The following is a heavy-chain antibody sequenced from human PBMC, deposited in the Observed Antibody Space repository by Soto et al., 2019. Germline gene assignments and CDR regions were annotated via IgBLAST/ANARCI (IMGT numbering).Heavy chain of an antibody. V-gene: IGHV1-18*01. CDR3: ARGSAVAGTYRYYYYYYMDV. CDR2: ISAYNGNT. CDR1: GYTFTIYG. D-gene: IGHD6-19*01. Sequence: ASLKVSCKASGYTFTIYGISWVRQAPGQGLEWMGWISAYNGNTNYAQKLQGRVTMTTDTSTSTAYMELRSLRSDDTAVYYCARGSAVAGTYRYYYYYYMDVWGKGTTVTSP. J-gene: IGHJ6*03.